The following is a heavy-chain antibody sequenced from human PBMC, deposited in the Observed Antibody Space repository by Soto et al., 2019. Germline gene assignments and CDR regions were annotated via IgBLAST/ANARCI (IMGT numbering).Heavy chain of an antibody. CDR2: IYYSGST. D-gene: IGHD5-18*01. CDR1: GGSITSGDYY. CDR3: ARGYGRNFDY. Sequence: PSETLSLTCTVSGGSITSGDYYWSWIRQPPGMGLEWIGYIYYSGSTNYNPSLKSRVTISADTSKNQFSLKLSSVTAADTAVYYCARGYGRNFDYWGQGTLVTVS. J-gene: IGHJ4*02. V-gene: IGHV4-30-4*01.